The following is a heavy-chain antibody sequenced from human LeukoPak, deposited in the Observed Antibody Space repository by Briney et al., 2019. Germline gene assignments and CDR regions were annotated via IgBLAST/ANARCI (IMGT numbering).Heavy chain of an antibody. J-gene: IGHJ4*02. D-gene: IGHD3-22*01. V-gene: IGHV3-15*07. Sequence: GGSLRLSCAASGFTFTNAWMNWVRQAPGKGLEWVGRIKSRTDGGTTDYSAPVKGRFTISRDDSKNTLYLQMNSLKTEDTAVYFCTNYYYDRSGHLYFHHWGQGTLVTVSS. CDR2: IKSRTDGGTT. CDR3: TNYYYDRSGHLYFHH. CDR1: GFTFTNAW.